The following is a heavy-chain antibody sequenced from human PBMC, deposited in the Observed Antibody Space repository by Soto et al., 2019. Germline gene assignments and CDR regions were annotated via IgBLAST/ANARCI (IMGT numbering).Heavy chain of an antibody. J-gene: IGHJ4*02. CDR3: ARVRGDYSRFDY. D-gene: IGHD4-17*01. CDR1: GGSISSGGYY. CDR2: IYYSGST. V-gene: IGHV4-31*03. Sequence: SETLSLTCTVSGGSISSGGYYWSWIRQHPGKGLEWIGYIYYSGSTYYNPSLKSRVTIPVDTSKNQFSLKLSSVTAADTAVYYCARVRGDYSRFDYWGQGTLVTVSS.